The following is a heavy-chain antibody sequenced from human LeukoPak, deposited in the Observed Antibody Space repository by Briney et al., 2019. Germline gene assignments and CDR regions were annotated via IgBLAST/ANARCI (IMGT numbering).Heavy chain of an antibody. J-gene: IGHJ6*02. CDR1: GYTFTDYY. Sequence: ASVTVSFTASGYTFTDYYMHWVRQAPGKGLEWMGGFDPEDGETIYAQKFQGRVTMTEDTSTDTAYMELSSLRSEDTAVYYCATDLSYGPYYYGMDVWGQGTTVTVSS. CDR3: ATDLSYGPYYYGMDV. CDR2: FDPEDGET. V-gene: IGHV1-24*01. D-gene: IGHD1-26*01.